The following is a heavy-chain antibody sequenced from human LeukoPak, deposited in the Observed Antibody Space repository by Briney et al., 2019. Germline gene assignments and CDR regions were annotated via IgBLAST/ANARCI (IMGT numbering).Heavy chain of an antibody. V-gene: IGHV1-58*02. CDR2: IVLGSGNT. Sequence: ASVKVSCKASGFTFPTSAMQWVRQARGQRLEWIGWIVLGSGNTVYSHKFHDRVIITRDMSTSTVYMELDSLGSEDTAVYYCAAQRGASLHDFWSTRLFDPWGQGTLVTVSS. CDR3: AAQRGASLHDFWSTRLFDP. J-gene: IGHJ5*02. CDR1: GFTFPTSA. D-gene: IGHD3-3*01.